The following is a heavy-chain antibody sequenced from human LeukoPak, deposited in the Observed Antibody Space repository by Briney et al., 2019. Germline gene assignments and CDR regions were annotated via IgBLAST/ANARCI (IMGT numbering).Heavy chain of an antibody. CDR3: ATYRCHAAMVLGANWFDP. J-gene: IGHJ5*02. CDR2: IYYSGST. Sequence: PSETLSLTCTVSGGSISSYYWSWIRQPPGKGLEWIAYIYYSGSTNYNPSLKSRVTISVDTSKNHSSLKLSSVTAADTAVYYCATYRCHAAMVLGANWFDPWGQGTLVTVSS. V-gene: IGHV4-59*01. D-gene: IGHD5-18*01. CDR1: GGSISSYY.